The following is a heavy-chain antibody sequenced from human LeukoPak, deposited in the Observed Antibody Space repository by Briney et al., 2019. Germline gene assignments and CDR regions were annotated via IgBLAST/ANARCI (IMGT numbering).Heavy chain of an antibody. D-gene: IGHD6-19*01. CDR1: GYTFTSYG. J-gene: IGHJ4*02. CDR3: ARDRSSGWYELVGFDY. Sequence: ASVKVSCKASGYTFTSYGISWVRQAPGQGLEWMGWISAYNGNTNYAQKLQGRVTMTTDTSTSTAYMELRSLRSDDTAVYYCARDRSSGWYELVGFDYWGQGTLVTVSS. CDR2: ISAYNGNT. V-gene: IGHV1-18*01.